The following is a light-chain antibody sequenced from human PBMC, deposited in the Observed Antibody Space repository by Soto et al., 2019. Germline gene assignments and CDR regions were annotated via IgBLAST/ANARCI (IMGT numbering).Light chain of an antibody. CDR1: QSISSY. CDR3: QQYKIWPT. CDR2: DAS. J-gene: IGKJ1*01. Sequence: EVVLTQSPDTLSLPPGERATLSCRASQSISSYLAWYQQKPGQAPRLLIYDASNRATGIPARFSGSGSGTEFTLTISSLQSEDFAVYFCQQYKIWPTFGQGTKVDIK. V-gene: IGKV3-11*01.